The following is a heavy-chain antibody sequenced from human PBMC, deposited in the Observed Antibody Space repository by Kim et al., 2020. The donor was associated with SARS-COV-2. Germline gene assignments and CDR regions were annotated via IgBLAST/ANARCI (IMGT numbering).Heavy chain of an antibody. V-gene: IGHV3-23*01. Sequence: GGSLRLSCAASGFTFSNYAMTWVRQAPGKGLEWVSAISGSGGSTYYADSVKGRFTISRDNSKNTLYLQVNSLRAEDTALYYCAKVKEAAGYYYYYNMDVWGQRTTVTVSS. D-gene: IGHD6-13*01. CDR2: ISGSGGST. J-gene: IGHJ6*02. CDR1: GFTFSNYA. CDR3: AKVKEAAGYYYYYNMDV.